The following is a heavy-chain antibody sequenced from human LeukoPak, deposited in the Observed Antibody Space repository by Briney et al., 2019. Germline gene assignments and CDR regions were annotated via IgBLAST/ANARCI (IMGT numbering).Heavy chain of an antibody. V-gene: IGHV3-23*01. Sequence: PGGSLRLSCAASGFTFSTYAMSWVRHTPGKGLEWVSGISSGGNTQYTDSAKSRFTVSRDNSTNTTHLQMDSMRAEETATYYCSKDRRQWVVPYFDSWGQGTVVTVSS. D-gene: IGHD6-19*01. CDR1: GFTFSTYA. CDR2: ISSGGNT. J-gene: IGHJ4*02. CDR3: SKDRRQWVVPYFDS.